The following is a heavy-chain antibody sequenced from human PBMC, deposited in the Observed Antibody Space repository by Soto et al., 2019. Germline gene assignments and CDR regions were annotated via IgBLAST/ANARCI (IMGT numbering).Heavy chain of an antibody. CDR1: GGSFSGYY. CDR2: INHSGST. V-gene: IGHV4-34*01. D-gene: IGHD3-3*01. Sequence: PSETLSLTCAVYGGSFSGYYWSWIRQPPGKGLEWIGEINHSGSTNYNPSLKSRVTISVDTSKNQFSLKLSSVTAADTAVYYCARGRLLGVLRFLEWPQDYWGQGTLVTVSS. J-gene: IGHJ4*02. CDR3: ARGRLLGVLRFLEWPQDY.